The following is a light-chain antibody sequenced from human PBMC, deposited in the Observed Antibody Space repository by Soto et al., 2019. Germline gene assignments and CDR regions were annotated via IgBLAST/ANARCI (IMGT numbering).Light chain of an antibody. J-gene: IGKJ1*01. CDR3: QKYNSSPRT. CDR2: AAS. V-gene: IGKV1-27*01. Sequence: DIQMTQSPSSLSASVGDRVTITCRASQGISSYLVWYQQKPGKVPKLLIYAASTLQSGVPSRFSGSGSGTDFTLIISSLQPEDVATYYCQKYNSSPRTFGQGTKVEIK. CDR1: QGISSY.